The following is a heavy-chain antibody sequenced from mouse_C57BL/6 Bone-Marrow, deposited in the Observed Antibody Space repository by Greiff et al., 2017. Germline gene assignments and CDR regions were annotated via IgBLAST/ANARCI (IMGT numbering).Heavy chain of an antibody. V-gene: IGHV1-61*01. Sequence: QVQLQQPGAELVRPGSSVKLSCTVSGYTFTSYWLDCVMQRPGQGLQWIGNIYPSDSETHYNQKFKDKATLTVDKSSSRAYMQLSSLTSEDSAVYYCARSYAYDGAFDYWGQGTTLTVAS. CDR3: ARSYAYDGAFDY. J-gene: IGHJ2*01. D-gene: IGHD2-2*01. CDR2: IYPSDSET. CDR1: GYTFTSYW.